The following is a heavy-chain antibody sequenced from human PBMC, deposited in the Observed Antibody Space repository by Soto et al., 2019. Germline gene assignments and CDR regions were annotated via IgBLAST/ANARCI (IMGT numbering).Heavy chain of an antibody. J-gene: IGHJ4*02. Sequence: QAQVVQSGAEVRKPGSSVKLSCKASEGTFNSYAIAWVRQAPGQGLEWMGGIIPYYNTLNYAQKFQDRVTITADDSTTTVYMELSRLRSDDTAVYFCASGPSRWYPYFFDSWAQGTLVTVSS. CDR3: ASGPSRWYPYFFDS. D-gene: IGHD6-13*01. CDR1: EGTFNSYA. V-gene: IGHV1-69*01. CDR2: IIPYYNTL.